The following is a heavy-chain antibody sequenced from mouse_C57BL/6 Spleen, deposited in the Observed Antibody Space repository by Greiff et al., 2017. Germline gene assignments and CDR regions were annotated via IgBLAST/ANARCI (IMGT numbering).Heavy chain of an antibody. Sequence: VQLQQSGAELVKPGASVKISCKASGYAFSSYWMNWVKQRPGKGLEWIGQIYPGDGDTNYNGKFKGKATLTADKSSSTAYMQLSSLTSEDSAVYFCARRRSYGSAHWYFDVWGTGTTVTVSS. J-gene: IGHJ1*03. CDR1: GYAFSSYW. V-gene: IGHV1-80*01. CDR3: ARRRSYGSAHWYFDV. CDR2: IYPGDGDT. D-gene: IGHD1-1*01.